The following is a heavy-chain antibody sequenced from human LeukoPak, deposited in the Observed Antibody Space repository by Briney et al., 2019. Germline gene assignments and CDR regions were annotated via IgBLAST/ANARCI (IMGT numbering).Heavy chain of an antibody. CDR1: GYTFTNYY. Sequence: GASVTVSCKASGYTFTNYYIHGVRQAPGQGLEGMGWISAYNGNTNYAQKLQGRVTMTTDTSTTTAYMDLSSLRSDDTAVYYCARDKWAPISPATDNLDYWGQGTLVTVSS. CDR3: ARDKWAPISPATDNLDY. J-gene: IGHJ4*02. D-gene: IGHD2-2*02. V-gene: IGHV1-18*01. CDR2: ISAYNGNT.